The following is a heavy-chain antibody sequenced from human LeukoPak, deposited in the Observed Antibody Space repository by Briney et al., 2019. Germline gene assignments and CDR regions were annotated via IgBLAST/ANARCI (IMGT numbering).Heavy chain of an antibody. CDR2: FNWNGSST. J-gene: IGHJ4*02. D-gene: IGHD3-22*01. V-gene: IGHV3-20*04. CDR1: GFPLDYYR. Sequence: GGSLRLSCAVSGFPLDYYRMRWVRQAPGKGLEWVSRFNWNGSSTGYADSVKGRFTISRDNAKNSLYLQINSLRAEDTALYYCARSYYYDSSGYSRPFDYWGQGTLVTVSS. CDR3: ARSYYYDSSGYSRPFDY.